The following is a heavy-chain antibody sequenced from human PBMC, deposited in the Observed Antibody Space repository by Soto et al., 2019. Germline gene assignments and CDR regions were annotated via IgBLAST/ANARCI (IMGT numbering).Heavy chain of an antibody. J-gene: IGHJ5*02. V-gene: IGHV3-33*01. D-gene: IGHD1-26*01. CDR2: IWPDGNTK. CDR3: ARAGIVATTQLGCFDP. Sequence: QVQLVESGGGVVQPGKSLRLSCTASGFTFNNYGMHWVRQAPGKGLAWVAVIWPDGNTKLYPDSVKGRFTISRDDSKKTLYLQMNSLIADDTAMYYCARAGIVATTQLGCFDPWGQGTLVIVSS. CDR1: GFTFNNYG.